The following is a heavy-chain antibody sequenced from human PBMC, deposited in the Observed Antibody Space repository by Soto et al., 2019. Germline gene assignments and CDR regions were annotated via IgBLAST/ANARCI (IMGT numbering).Heavy chain of an antibody. CDR3: ARHLAAGDV. D-gene: IGHD2-8*02. Sequence: QVQLVQSGAEVKKPGASVKVSCKASGYTFINYYIHWVRQAPGHGLEWMAIINPTGGSTNYAQKFQGRITLDKEQSPDTGYQGLRRLASWDKGMYYCARHLAAGDVWGQGTLVTVSS. V-gene: IGHV1-46*01. CDR2: INPTGGST. J-gene: IGHJ4*02. CDR1: GYTFINYY.